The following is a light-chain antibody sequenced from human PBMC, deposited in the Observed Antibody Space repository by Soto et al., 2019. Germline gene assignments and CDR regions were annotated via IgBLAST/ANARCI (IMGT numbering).Light chain of an antibody. CDR1: QDIAGY. CDR3: QQAYSCTIT. V-gene: IGKV1D-12*01. Sequence: DIQVIQSPSSLSASVGDRVTITFRASQDIAGYLAWYLHTXGRTPEXXIHGASRLQSGVQALFSGSGAGTDCTRSINSLQPEDVATVYCQQAYSCTITFGQGTRLEIK. J-gene: IGKJ5*01. CDR2: GAS.